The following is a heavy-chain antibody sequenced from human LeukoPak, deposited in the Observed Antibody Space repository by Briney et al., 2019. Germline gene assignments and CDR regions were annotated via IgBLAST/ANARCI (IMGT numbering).Heavy chain of an antibody. D-gene: IGHD6-19*01. V-gene: IGHV4-39*07. CDR2: IYYSGST. Sequence: SETLSLTCTVSGGSISSSSYYWGWIRQPPGKGLEWIGSIYYSGSTYYNPSLKSRVTISVDTSKNQFSLKLSSVTAADTAVHYCARDGGWFYFQHWGQGTLVTVSS. J-gene: IGHJ1*01. CDR1: GGSISSSSYY. CDR3: ARDGGWFYFQH.